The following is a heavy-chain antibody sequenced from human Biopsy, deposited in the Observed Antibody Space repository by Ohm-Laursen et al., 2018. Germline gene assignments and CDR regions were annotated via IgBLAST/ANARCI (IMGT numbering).Heavy chain of an antibody. CDR3: ARERGRKSIAATDY. V-gene: IGHV3-21*06. CDR1: GFTFSSYA. CDR2: IAERSTYI. D-gene: IGHD6-6*01. Sequence: GSLRLSCAASGFTFSSYAMEWVRQAPGKGLEWVSSIAERSTYISYADSVKGRFTISRDNAQNPLYLQMNNLRVEDTAVYYCARERGRKSIAATDYWGQGVLVTVSS. J-gene: IGHJ4*02.